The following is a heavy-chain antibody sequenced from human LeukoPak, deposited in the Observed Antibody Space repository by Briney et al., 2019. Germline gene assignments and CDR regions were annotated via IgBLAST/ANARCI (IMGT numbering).Heavy chain of an antibody. Sequence: PSETLSLTCTVSGVSISSSNYYWGWVRQPPGKGLEWLGNIYSSGSTYYNSSLKSRVTISIDTSNNQVSLKMSSITAADTAVYYCAKSDGYGLIDSWGQGTLVTASS. CDR2: IYSSGST. V-gene: IGHV4-39*01. CDR1: GVSISSSNYY. CDR3: AKSDGYGLIDS. D-gene: IGHD2-21*02. J-gene: IGHJ5*01.